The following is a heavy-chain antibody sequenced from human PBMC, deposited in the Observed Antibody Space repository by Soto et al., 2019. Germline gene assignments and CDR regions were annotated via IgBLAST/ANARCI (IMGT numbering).Heavy chain of an antibody. CDR1: GGSVSSSDYY. V-gene: IGHV4-39*01. CDR2: IYYSGST. CDR3: ARRKGGSANVDY. Sequence: QLQLQASGPGLVKPSETLSLTCTVSGGSVSSSDYYWGWIRQPPGEGLEWIGNIYYSGSTYYIPSLKSRVTISVDTSKNQFSLKLISVTAADTAVYYCARRKGGSANVDYWGQGTLVTVSS. J-gene: IGHJ4*02. D-gene: IGHD3-16*01.